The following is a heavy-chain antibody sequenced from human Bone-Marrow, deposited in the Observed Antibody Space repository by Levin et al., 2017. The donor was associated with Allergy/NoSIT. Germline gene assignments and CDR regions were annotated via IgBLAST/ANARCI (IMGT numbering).Heavy chain of an antibody. CDR3: ARSKDHHLWE. J-gene: IGHJ4*01. V-gene: IGHV1-46*01. CDR2: INPSTGAT. D-gene: IGHD1-26*01. CDR1: GYTFTAYW. Sequence: GESLKISCKTSGYTFTAYWIDWVRQAPGQGLEWLGLINPSTGATAYGQKFQARVTMTGETSTRTVYMELSGLRSDDTAVYYCARSKDHHLWEWGQGTLITVSS.